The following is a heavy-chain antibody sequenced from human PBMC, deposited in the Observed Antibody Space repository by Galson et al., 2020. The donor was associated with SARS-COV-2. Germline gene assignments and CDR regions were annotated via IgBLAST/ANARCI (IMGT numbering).Heavy chain of an antibody. Sequence: GGSLRLSCAASAFSSDDYAMHWIRQPPGKGLEWVSSISWNGASVGYAASVKGRFTISRDNAKHSLYLQMNSLRVDDTALYYCAISYKGNYYDQPFDVWGRGTMVTVSS. CDR3: AISYKGNYYDQPFDV. CDR2: ISWNGASV. V-gene: IGHV3-9*02. CDR1: AFSSDDYA. D-gene: IGHD1-7*01. J-gene: IGHJ3*01.